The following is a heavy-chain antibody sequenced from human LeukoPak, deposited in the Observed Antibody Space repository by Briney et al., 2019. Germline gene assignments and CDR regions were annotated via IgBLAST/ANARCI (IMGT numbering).Heavy chain of an antibody. D-gene: IGHD6-6*01. Sequence: SETLSLTCTVSGGSISSYYXXXXXXXXXXXXXXXGRIYTSVSTNSNPSLXSRXTXXVDXSXXQFSLKLSSVTAADTAIYYCVRERWSSSSGGFDYWGQGTLVTVSS. CDR2: IYTSVST. V-gene: IGHV4-4*07. CDR3: VRERWSSSSGGFDY. CDR1: GGSISSYY. J-gene: IGHJ4*02.